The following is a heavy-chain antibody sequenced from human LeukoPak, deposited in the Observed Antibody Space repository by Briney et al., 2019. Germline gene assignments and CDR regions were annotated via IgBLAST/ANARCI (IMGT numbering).Heavy chain of an antibody. Sequence: PSGTLSLTCAVSGGSISSSSYYWGWIRQPPGKGLEWIGSIYYSGSTYYNPSLKSRVTISVDTSKNQFSLKLSSVTAADTAVYYCARTNSSGWYFDYWGQGTLVTVSS. CDR1: GGSISSSSYY. J-gene: IGHJ4*02. CDR2: IYYSGST. V-gene: IGHV4-39*01. CDR3: ARTNSSGWYFDY. D-gene: IGHD6-19*01.